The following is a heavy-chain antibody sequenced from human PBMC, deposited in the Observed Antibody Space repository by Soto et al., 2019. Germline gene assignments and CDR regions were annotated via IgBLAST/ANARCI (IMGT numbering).Heavy chain of an antibody. J-gene: IGHJ3*02. Sequence: ASVNVSCKASGYTFTGYYIHWVRQAPGQGLEWMGWTDPNSGDTKYAQNFQGRVTMTRDTSISTAYMELSRLRSDDTAVYYCSTYSSSARPSHDAFDIWGQGTLVTVSS. CDR1: GYTFTGYY. CDR2: TDPNSGDT. D-gene: IGHD6-6*01. V-gene: IGHV1-2*02. CDR3: STYSSSARPSHDAFDI.